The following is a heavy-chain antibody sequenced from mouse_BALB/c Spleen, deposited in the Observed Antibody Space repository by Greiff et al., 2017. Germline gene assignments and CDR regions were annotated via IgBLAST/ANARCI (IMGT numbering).Heavy chain of an antibody. J-gene: IGHJ2*01. V-gene: IGHV7-3*02. D-gene: IGHD2-1*01. CDR3: ARYGNYAFDY. CDR1: GFTFTDYY. Sequence: EVKLMESGGGLVQPGGSLRLSCATSGFTFTDYYMSWVRQPPGKALEWLGFIRNKANGYTTEYSASVKGRFTISRDNSQSILYLQMNTLRAEDSATYYCARYGNYAFDYWGQGTTLTVSS. CDR2: IRNKANGYTT.